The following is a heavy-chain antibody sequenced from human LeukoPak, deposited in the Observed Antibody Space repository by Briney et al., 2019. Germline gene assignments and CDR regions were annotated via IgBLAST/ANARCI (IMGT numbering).Heavy chain of an antibody. D-gene: IGHD2-2*03. CDR1: GYTFTSSG. Sequence: ASVKVSCKASGYTFTSSGSSWVRRAHEQGLEWMGWVSTYSGNTNYAQKFQGRVTMTRDTSTNTAYMELKNLRPDDTAIYYCARDLGYCSFGFGLGNCNRKWFDPWGQGTLVSVSS. J-gene: IGHJ5*02. CDR3: ARDLGYCSFGFGLGNCNRKWFDP. V-gene: IGHV1-18*01. CDR2: VSTYSGNT.